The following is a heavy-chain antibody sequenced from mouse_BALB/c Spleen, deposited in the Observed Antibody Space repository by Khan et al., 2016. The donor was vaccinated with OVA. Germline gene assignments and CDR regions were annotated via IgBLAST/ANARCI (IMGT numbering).Heavy chain of an antibody. J-gene: IGHJ3*01. Sequence: EVELVESGGDLVKPGGSLKLSCAASGFTFSTYGMSWVRQTPDMRLEWVATISSGGHYTYYPDSVMGRFTISRDNAKNTLYLQMSSLKSEDTAIYYCARLAYYYNSEGFAYWGQGTLVTVSA. D-gene: IGHD1-1*01. CDR1: GFTFSTYG. CDR3: ARLAYYYNSEGFAY. V-gene: IGHV5-6*01. CDR2: ISSGGHYT.